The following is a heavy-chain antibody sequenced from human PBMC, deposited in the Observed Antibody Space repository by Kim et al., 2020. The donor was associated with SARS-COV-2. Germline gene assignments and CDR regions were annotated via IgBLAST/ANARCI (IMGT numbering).Heavy chain of an antibody. CDR2: K. Sequence: KYYVDSVKGRFTISRDNAKNSLYLQMNSLRAEDTALYYCARDSKGTFDYWGQGTLVTVSS. J-gene: IGHJ4*02. CDR3: ARDSKGTFDY. V-gene: IGHV3-7*01.